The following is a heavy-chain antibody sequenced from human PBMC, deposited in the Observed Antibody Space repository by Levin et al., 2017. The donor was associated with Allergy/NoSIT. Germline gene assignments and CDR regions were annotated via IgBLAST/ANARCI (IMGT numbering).Heavy chain of an antibody. V-gene: IGHV1-2*02. Sequence: GESLKISCKASGYTFTGYYMHWVRQAPGQGLEWMGWINPNSGGTNYAQKFQGRVTMTRDTSISTAYMELSRLRSDDTAVYYCARDQDDFWSGQANYGMDVWGQGTTVTVSS. CDR2: INPNSGGT. D-gene: IGHD3-3*01. CDR1: GYTFTGYY. J-gene: IGHJ6*02. CDR3: ARDQDDFWSGQANYGMDV.